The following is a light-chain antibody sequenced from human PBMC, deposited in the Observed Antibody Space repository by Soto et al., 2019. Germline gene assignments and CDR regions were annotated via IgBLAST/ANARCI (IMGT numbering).Light chain of an antibody. J-gene: IGLJ1*01. Sequence: QSALTQPPSASGTPGQRVTISCSGSSSKIGSNTVNWYQQLPGTAPKLLIYSNSQRPSGVPDRFPGSKSGTSASLAISGLQSDVDADYYCAAWDDSLNAHGAFGTGTKVTDL. CDR3: AAWDDSLNAHGA. CDR2: SNS. V-gene: IGLV1-44*01. CDR1: SSKIGSNT.